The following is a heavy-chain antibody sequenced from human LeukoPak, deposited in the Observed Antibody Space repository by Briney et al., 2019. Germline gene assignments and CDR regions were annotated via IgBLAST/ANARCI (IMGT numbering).Heavy chain of an antibody. CDR2: INPNSGGT. J-gene: IGHJ4*02. CDR1: GYTFTGYY. CDR3: SRTGSPDDILTGLFDY. V-gene: IGHV1-2*02. D-gene: IGHD3-9*01. Sequence: ASVKVSFKASGYTFTGYYMHWVRQAPGQGLEWMGWINPNSGGTNYSQKFQGRVSMTRDTSISTAYMGLSRLRSDATAVYYCSRTGSPDDILTGLFDYWGQGTLVTVSS.